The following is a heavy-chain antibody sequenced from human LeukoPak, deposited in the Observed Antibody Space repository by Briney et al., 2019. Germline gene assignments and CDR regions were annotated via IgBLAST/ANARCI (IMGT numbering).Heavy chain of an antibody. Sequence: GGSLRLSCADSGFTFSSAWMSWGRPAPGKGLGWVSNITLVGGEKSYVDSVKGRFTISRDNAKNSLYLQMNSLRAEDTAVYDCARFASLRFLEWLFVDYWGQGTLVTVSS. D-gene: IGHD3-3*01. CDR1: GFTFSSAW. CDR3: ARFASLRFLEWLFVDY. CDR2: ITLVGGEK. J-gene: IGHJ4*02. V-gene: IGHV3-7*01.